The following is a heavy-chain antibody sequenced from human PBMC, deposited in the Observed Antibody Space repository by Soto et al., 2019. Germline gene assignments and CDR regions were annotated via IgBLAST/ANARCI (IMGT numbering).Heavy chain of an antibody. V-gene: IGHV1-2*04. D-gene: IGHD2-15*01. CDR1: GYTFTGYY. CDR3: AGDRYPVVAATPGGMDV. J-gene: IGHJ6*02. Sequence: ASVKVSCKASGYTFTGYYMHRVRQAPGQGLEWMGWINPNSGGTNYAQKFQGWVTMTRDTSISTAYMELSRLRSDDTAVYYCAGDRYPVVAATPGGMDVWGQGTTVTVSS. CDR2: INPNSGGT.